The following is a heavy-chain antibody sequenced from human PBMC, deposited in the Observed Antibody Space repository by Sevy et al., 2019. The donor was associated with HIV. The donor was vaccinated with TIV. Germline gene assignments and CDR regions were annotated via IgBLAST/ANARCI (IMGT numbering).Heavy chain of an antibody. CDR3: AGTVTTYYYYGMDV. CDR2: IYYSGST. Sequence: SETLSLTCTVSGGSISSSSYYWGWIRRPPGKGLEWIGSIYYSGSTYYNPSLKSRVTISVDTSKNQFSLKLSSVTAADTAVYYCAGTVTTYYYYGMDVWGQGTTVTVSS. J-gene: IGHJ6*02. V-gene: IGHV4-39*01. D-gene: IGHD4-4*01. CDR1: GGSISSSSYY.